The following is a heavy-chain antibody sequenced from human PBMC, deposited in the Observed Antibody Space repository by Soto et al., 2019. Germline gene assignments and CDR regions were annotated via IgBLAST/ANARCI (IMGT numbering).Heavy chain of an antibody. Sequence: EVQLVEYGGGLVQPGGSLRLSCAASGFSFSTYSMNWVRQAPGKGLEWVSYISSRSYTIYYVDSVKGRFTISRDNAKNSLYLQMNSLRDEDTAVYYCASGGSSSDNGMDVWGQGTTVTVSS. V-gene: IGHV3-48*02. J-gene: IGHJ6*02. D-gene: IGHD6-6*01. CDR3: ASGGSSSDNGMDV. CDR2: ISSRSYTI. CDR1: GFSFSTYS.